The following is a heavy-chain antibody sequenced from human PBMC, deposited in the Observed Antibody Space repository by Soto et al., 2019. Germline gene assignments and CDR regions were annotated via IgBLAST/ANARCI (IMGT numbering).Heavy chain of an antibody. CDR3: AVSGRGGLDV. CDR2: IYRSGSA. D-gene: IGHD3-10*01. CDR1: GGSINSGGYS. J-gene: IGHJ6*02. V-gene: IGHV4-30-2*01. Sequence: QLQLQESGSGLVKPPQKLSLTCTVSGGSINSGGYSWSWIRQPPGKGLEWIGYIYRSGSAYYSPSLQTRVTISVDTSKNHFSLNLTSVTAADTAVYYCAVSGRGGLDVWGQGTTVTVSS.